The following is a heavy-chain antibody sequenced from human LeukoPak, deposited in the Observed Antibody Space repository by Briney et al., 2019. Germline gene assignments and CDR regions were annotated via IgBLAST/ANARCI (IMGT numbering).Heavy chain of an antibody. J-gene: IGHJ4*02. Sequence: SETLSLTCAVYGGSFSGYYWSWVRQPPGKGLEWIGEINHSGSTNYNPSLKSRVTISVDTSKNQFSLKLSSVTAADTAVYYCARQGRRYYYGSGSYYNGGLFDYWGQGTLVTVSS. CDR3: ARQGRRYYYGSGSYYNGGLFDY. D-gene: IGHD3-10*01. V-gene: IGHV4-34*01. CDR1: GGSFSGYY. CDR2: INHSGST.